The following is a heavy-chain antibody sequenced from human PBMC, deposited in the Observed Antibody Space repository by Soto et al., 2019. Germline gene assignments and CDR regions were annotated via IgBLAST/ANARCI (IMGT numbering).Heavy chain of an antibody. J-gene: IGHJ6*02. V-gene: IGHV4-34*01. Sequence: SETLSLTCAVYGGSFSGYYWSWIRQPPGKGLEWIGEINHSGSTNYNPSLKSRVTISVDTSENQFSLKLSSVTAADTAVYYCERWVRGPKQLVRNYYYYYGMDVWGQGTTVTVSS. CDR1: GGSFSGYY. D-gene: IGHD6-6*01. CDR3: ERWVRGPKQLVRNYYYYYGMDV. CDR2: INHSGST.